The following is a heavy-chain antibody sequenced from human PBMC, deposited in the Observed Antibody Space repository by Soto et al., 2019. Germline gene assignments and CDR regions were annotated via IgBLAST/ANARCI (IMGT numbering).Heavy chain of an antibody. CDR1: GFTFGSYA. CDR2: ISGGGDAT. CDR3: AKKSLGSITLPALYYFDY. Sequence: EVQLLESGGGLVQPGGSLRLSCAASGFTFGSYAFSWVRQAPGKWLEWVSVISGGGDATYYPDSVKGRFTTSRDNSKNTVYLQMNSLRAEDTAVYYCAKKSLGSITLPALYYFDYWGQGTLVTVSS. V-gene: IGHV3-23*01. D-gene: IGHD7-27*01. J-gene: IGHJ4*02.